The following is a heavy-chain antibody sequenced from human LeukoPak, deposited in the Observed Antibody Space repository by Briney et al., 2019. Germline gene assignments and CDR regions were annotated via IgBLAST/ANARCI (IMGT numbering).Heavy chain of an antibody. CDR3: ARGHDYGDRSFDY. CDR1: XGSIXSXXYY. D-gene: IGHD4-17*01. Sequence: XXXTVXXGSIXSXXYYWGXXRQPXXKGXXXIGSIYYSGSTYYNPSLKSRVTISVDTSKNQFSLKLSSVTAADTAVYYCARGHDYGDRSFDYWGQGTLVTVSS. CDR2: IYYSGST. V-gene: IGHV4-39*07. J-gene: IGHJ4*02.